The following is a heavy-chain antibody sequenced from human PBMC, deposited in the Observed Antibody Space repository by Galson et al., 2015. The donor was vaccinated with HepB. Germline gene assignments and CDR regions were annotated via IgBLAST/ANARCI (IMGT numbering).Heavy chain of an antibody. CDR3: AKSPPQAVAGTGY. Sequence: SLRLSCAASGFTFSSYAMSWVRQAPGKGLEWVSAISGSGGSTYYADSVKGRFTISRDNPKNTLYLQMNSLRAEDTAVYYCAKSPPQAVAGTGYWGQGTLVTVSS. V-gene: IGHV3-23*01. D-gene: IGHD6-19*01. CDR2: ISGSGGST. J-gene: IGHJ4*02. CDR1: GFTFSSYA.